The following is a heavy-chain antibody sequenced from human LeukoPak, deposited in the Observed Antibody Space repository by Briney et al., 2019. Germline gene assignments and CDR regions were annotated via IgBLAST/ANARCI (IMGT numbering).Heavy chain of an antibody. D-gene: IGHD2-15*01. J-gene: IGHJ6*04. Sequence: GGSLRLSCAASGFTFSSYGMHWVRQAPGKGLEWVAVISYDGSNKYYADSVKGRFTISRDNSKNTLYLQMNSLRAEDTAVYYCAKDLEDIVVVVAATLTNYYCYGMDVWGKGTTVTVSS. CDR3: AKDLEDIVVVVAATLTNYYCYGMDV. CDR2: ISYDGSNK. V-gene: IGHV3-30*18. CDR1: GFTFSSYG.